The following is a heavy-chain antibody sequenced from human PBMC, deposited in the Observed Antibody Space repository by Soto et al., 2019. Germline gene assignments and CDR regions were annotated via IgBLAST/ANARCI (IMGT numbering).Heavy chain of an antibody. V-gene: IGHV1-69*13. CDR1: GGTFSSYA. J-gene: IGHJ6*02. D-gene: IGHD6-19*01. CDR3: ARRGVGGSSKPLSYYYYGMDV. Sequence: GASVKVSCKASGGTFSSYAISWVRQAPGQGLEWMGGIIPIFGTANYAQKFQGRVTITADESTSTAYMELSSLRSEDTAVYYCARRGVGGSSKPLSYYYYGMDVWGQGTTVTVSS. CDR2: IIPIFGTA.